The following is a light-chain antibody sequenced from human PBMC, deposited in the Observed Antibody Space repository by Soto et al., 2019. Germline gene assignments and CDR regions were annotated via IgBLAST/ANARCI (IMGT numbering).Light chain of an antibody. Sequence: DIVMTQSPATLSMSPGERATLSCRASQSLSSSSLAWYQQKPGQVPRLLMYAASSRATGIPDRFSGSGSGTDFTLTISRLEAEDFAVYYCQQSSSSPITFGQGTRLEIK. CDR1: QSLSSSS. J-gene: IGKJ5*01. V-gene: IGKV3-20*01. CDR3: QQSSSSPIT. CDR2: AAS.